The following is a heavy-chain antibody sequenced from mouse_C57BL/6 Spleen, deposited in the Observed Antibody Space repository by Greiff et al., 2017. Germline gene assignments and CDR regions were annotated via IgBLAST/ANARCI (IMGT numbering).Heavy chain of an antibody. CDR2: ISSGGSYT. CDR3: ARGGSGYPYYFDC. D-gene: IGHD3-2*02. J-gene: IGHJ2*01. V-gene: IGHV5-6*02. Sequence: DVKLVQSGAELVKPGASLKLSCAASGFTFSSYGMSWVRQTPDKRLEWVATISSGGSYTYYPDSVKGRFTISRDNTENTLYLQMSSLTSGDTAMYYCARGGSGYPYYFDCWGRITTLTVS. CDR1: GFTFSSYG.